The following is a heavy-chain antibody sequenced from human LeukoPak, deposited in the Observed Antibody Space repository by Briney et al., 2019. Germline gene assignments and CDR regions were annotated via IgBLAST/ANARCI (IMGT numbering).Heavy chain of an antibody. CDR3: ARGSYYDSSGYSTFDY. Sequence: ASVKVSCKASGYAFTGYYMHWVRQAPGQGLEWMGWINPNSGGTNYAQKFQGRVTMTRDTSISTAYMELSRLRSDDTAVYYCARGSYYDSSGYSTFDYWGQGTLVTVSS. J-gene: IGHJ4*02. CDR1: GYAFTGYY. D-gene: IGHD3-22*01. CDR2: INPNSGGT. V-gene: IGHV1-2*02.